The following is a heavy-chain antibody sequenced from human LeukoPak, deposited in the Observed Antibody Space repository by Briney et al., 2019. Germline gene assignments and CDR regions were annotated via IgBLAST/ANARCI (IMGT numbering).Heavy chain of an antibody. CDR1: GGSISSYY. D-gene: IGHD5-12*01. CDR2: VYNTGST. J-gene: IGHJ4*02. V-gene: IGHV4-59*01. Sequence: SETLSLTCTVSGGSISSYYWSWIRQPPGKGLEWIGNVYNTGSTNYNPSLESRVTISVDTSKNHFSLRLSSVTAADTAVYYCARAVGDSGYGRYFDYWGQGTLVTVSS. CDR3: ARAVGDSGYGRYFDY.